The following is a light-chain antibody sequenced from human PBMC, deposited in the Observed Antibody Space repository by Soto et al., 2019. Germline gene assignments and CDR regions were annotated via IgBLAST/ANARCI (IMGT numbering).Light chain of an antibody. V-gene: IGLV2-8*01. CDR2: EVS. CDR3: SSYAGSDTFV. J-gene: IGLJ1*01. CDR1: SSDVGANNDY. Sequence: QSVPTQPPSASGSPGQSVTISCTGTSSDVGANNDYVSWYQQHPGKVPKLMIYEVSKRPPGVPDRFSGSKSGNTDSLTVSGLQADDESDYYCSSYAGSDTFVFGTGTKLTVL.